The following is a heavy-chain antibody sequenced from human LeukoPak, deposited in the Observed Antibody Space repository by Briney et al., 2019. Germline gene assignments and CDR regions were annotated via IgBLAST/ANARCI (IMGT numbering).Heavy chain of an antibody. V-gene: IGHV3-48*04. CDR1: GFTFSNYG. J-gene: IGHJ3*02. D-gene: IGHD3-10*01. Sequence: GGSLRLSCAASGFTFSNYGINWVRQAPGKGLEWVSYINFGSSTIYYADSVKGRFTISRDNAKNSLYLQMNSLTAEDTAIYYCAREVGSPDVRSAFDIWGQGTLVTVSS. CDR3: AREVGSPDVRSAFDI. CDR2: INFGSSTI.